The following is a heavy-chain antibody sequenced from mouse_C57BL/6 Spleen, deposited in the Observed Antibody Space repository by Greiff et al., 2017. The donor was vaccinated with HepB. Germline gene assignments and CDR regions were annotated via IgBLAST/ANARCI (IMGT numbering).Heavy chain of an antibody. CDR1: GFTFSSYG. Sequence: EVQVVESGGDLVKPGGSLKLSCAASGFTFSSYGMSWVRQTPDKRLEWVATISSGGSYTYYPDSVKGRFTISRDNAKNTLYLQMSSLKSEDTAMYYCARHEGGNYDYFDYWGQGTTLTVSS. CDR3: ARHEGGNYDYFDY. CDR2: ISSGGSYT. J-gene: IGHJ2*01. D-gene: IGHD2-1*01. V-gene: IGHV5-6*01.